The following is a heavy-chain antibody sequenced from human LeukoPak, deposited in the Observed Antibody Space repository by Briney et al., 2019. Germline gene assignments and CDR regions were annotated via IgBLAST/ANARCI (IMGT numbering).Heavy chain of an antibody. D-gene: IGHD3-22*01. J-gene: IGHJ4*02. V-gene: IGHV1-46*01. CDR3: ARGYFYDSPGYYFDY. Sequence: ASVKVSCKASGYTFTSYYMHWVRQAPGQGLEWMGIINPSGGSTSYAQKFQGRVSLTRDTSANTVDMELSSLRSEDTALYYCARGYFYDSPGYYFDYWGQGALVTVSS. CDR2: INPSGGST. CDR1: GYTFTSYY.